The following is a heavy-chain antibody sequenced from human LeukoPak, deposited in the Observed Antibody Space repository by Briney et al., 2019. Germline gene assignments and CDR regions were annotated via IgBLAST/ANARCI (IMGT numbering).Heavy chain of an antibody. Sequence: GGSLRLSCTASGFTFGDYAMSWFRQAPGKGLEWVGFIRSKAYGGTTEYAASVKGRFTISRDDSKSIAYLQMNSLKTEDTAVYYCTSLRYFDWNPGMHPDVWGKGTTVTVSS. D-gene: IGHD3-9*01. V-gene: IGHV3-49*03. CDR3: TSLRYFDWNPGMHPDV. CDR2: IRSKAYGGTT. CDR1: GFTFGDYA. J-gene: IGHJ6*04.